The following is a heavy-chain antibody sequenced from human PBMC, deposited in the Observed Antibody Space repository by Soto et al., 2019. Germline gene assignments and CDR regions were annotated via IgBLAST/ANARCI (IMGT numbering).Heavy chain of an antibody. V-gene: IGHV3-48*02. Sequence: GGSLRLSCAASGFTFSSYSMNWVRQAPGKGLEWVSYISSSSSTIYYADSVKGRFTISRYNAKNSLYLQMNSLRDEDTAVYYCARPPYYDFWSGYPSHPGGDYGMDVWGQGTTVTVSS. CDR1: GFTFSSYS. J-gene: IGHJ6*02. CDR3: ARPPYYDFWSGYPSHPGGDYGMDV. D-gene: IGHD3-3*01. CDR2: ISSSSSTI.